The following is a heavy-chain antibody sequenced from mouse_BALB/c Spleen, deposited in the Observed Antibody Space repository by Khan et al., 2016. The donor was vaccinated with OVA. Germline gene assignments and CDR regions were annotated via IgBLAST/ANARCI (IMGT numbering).Heavy chain of an antibody. CDR1: GYSITSDYA. V-gene: IGHV3-2*02. J-gene: IGHJ2*01. CDR3: ARIYGGDFDY. D-gene: IGHD1-1*01. Sequence: EVELVESGPGLVKPSQSLSLTCTVTGYSITSDYAWYWIRQFPGNKLEWMGYISYCGNTKYNPSLKSRISITRDTSKNQVFLQWNSVTIEDTATYYCARIYGGDFDYWGKGNTRTGSS. CDR2: ISYCGNT.